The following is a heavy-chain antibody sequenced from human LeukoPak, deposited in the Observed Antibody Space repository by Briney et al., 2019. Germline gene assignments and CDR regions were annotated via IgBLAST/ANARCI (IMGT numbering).Heavy chain of an antibody. CDR2: IYSGGRT. V-gene: IGHV3-53*01. D-gene: IGHD3-10*01. CDR1: GFTVSSNY. J-gene: IGHJ4*02. CDR3: AKDSVPYYYGSGSYPDY. Sequence: GGSLRLSCAASGFTVSSNYMSWVRQAPGKGLEWVSVIYSGGRTHYADSVKGRFTISRDNSKNTLYLQMNSLTAEDTAVYYCAKDSVPYYYGSGSYPDYWGQGTLVTVSS.